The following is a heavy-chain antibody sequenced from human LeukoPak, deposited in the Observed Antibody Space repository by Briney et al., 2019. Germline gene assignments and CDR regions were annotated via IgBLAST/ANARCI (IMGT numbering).Heavy chain of an antibody. D-gene: IGHD1-26*01. J-gene: IGHJ3*02. CDR1: GFTFSSHS. Sequence: GGSLRLSCAASGFTFSSHSMNWVRQAPGKGLEWVSSISSTSSYIYYADSVKGRFTISRDNAKDSLYLQMNSVLAEDTAVYYCARDRVGPYDAFDIWGQGTMVTVSS. CDR3: ARDRVGPYDAFDI. CDR2: ISSTSSYI. V-gene: IGHV3-21*01.